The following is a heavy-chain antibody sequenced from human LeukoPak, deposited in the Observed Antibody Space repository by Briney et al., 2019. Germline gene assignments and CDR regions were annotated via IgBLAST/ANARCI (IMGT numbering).Heavy chain of an antibody. CDR2: INHSGST. D-gene: IGHD5-18*01. J-gene: IGHJ4*02. V-gene: IGHV4-34*01. CDR3: ARGGYSYGSYYFDY. Sequence: SETLSLTCAVYGVSFSGYYWSWIRQPPGKGLEWIGEINHSGSTNYNPSLKSRVTISVDTSKNQFSLKLSSVTAADTAVYYCARGGYSYGSYYFDYWGQGTLVTVSS. CDR1: GVSFSGYY.